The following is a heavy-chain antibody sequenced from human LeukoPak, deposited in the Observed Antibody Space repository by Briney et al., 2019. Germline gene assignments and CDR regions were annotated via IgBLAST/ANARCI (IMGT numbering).Heavy chain of an antibody. CDR1: GFTFDDYT. Sequence: PGGSLRLSCAASGFTFDDYTMHWVRQAPGKGLEWVSLISWDGGSTYYAGSVKGRFTISRDNSKNSLYLQMNSLRTEDTALYYCAKDGYGSGGFDYWGQGTLVTVSS. CDR3: AKDGYGSGGFDY. D-gene: IGHD3-10*01. V-gene: IGHV3-43*01. J-gene: IGHJ4*02. CDR2: ISWDGGST.